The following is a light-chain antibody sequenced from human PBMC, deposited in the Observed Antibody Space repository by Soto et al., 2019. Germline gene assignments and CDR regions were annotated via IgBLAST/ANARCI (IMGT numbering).Light chain of an antibody. CDR3: QQLKGYPLS. Sequence: DIQLTQSPSFLSASVGDRVTITCRTSQDSSSYLAWYQQKPGKGPQLLISAASTSQSGVPSRFSSSGSGTEFTLTISSLQPEDFATYYCQQLKGYPLSFGGGTMVEI. CDR2: AAS. V-gene: IGKV1-9*01. J-gene: IGKJ4*01. CDR1: QDSSSY.